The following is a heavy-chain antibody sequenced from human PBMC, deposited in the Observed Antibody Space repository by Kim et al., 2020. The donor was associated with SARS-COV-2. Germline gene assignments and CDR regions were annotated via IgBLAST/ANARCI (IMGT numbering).Heavy chain of an antibody. D-gene: IGHD6-6*01. CDR1: GFTFSSYA. CDR2: ITSGGGT. J-gene: IGHJ4*02. V-gene: IGHV3-23*01. CDR3: AKEDGSSSGHY. Sequence: GGSLRLSCAASGFTFSSYAMSWVRQAPGKGLEWVSSITSGGGTYHADSVKGRFAVSRDTSKNTLYLQMNSLRVEDTAVYYCAKEDGSSSGHYWAQGTLVTVSS.